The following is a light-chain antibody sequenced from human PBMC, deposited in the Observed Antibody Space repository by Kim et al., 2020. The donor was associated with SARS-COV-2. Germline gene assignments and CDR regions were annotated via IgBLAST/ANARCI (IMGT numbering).Light chain of an antibody. J-gene: IGKJ2*01. CDR3: QKYYSPPYT. CDR1: KMFLNPPKNKAY. Sequence: PTINCKSRKMFLNPPKNKAYLAWYQQKPGHPPKLLIYGASTGESGAPNRFSGSDSGTDFTPTISSLQAEDVAIYYCQKYYSPPYTFGRGTKLEIK. CDR2: GAS. V-gene: IGKV4-1*01.